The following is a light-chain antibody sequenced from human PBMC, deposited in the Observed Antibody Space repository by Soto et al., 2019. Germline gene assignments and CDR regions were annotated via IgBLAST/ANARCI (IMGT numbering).Light chain of an antibody. CDR3: QQYYSSLRT. Sequence: DIVMTQSPDSLAVSLGERATINCKSSQSVLYSSNNKNYLSWYQQKPGQPPKLLIYWASTRESGVPDRFSGSGSGTDFTLTINSLQAEDVAVYYCQQYYSSLRTFGQGTKLEIK. V-gene: IGKV4-1*01. CDR1: QSVLYSSNNKNY. CDR2: WAS. J-gene: IGKJ2*01.